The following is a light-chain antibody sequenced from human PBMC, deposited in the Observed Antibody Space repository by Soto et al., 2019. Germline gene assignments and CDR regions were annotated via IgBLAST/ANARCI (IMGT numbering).Light chain of an antibody. CDR2: DDS. J-gene: IGLJ3*02. Sequence: SYELTQAPSVSVAPGQTARITCGGDNIGSKRVHWYQQEPAQAPVLVVYDDSDRPSGIPERFSGSKSGNTASLTVSGLQAEDEADYYCSSYAGIKHWVFGGGTKLTVL. CDR3: SSYAGIKHWV. CDR1: NIGSKR. V-gene: IGLV3-21*02.